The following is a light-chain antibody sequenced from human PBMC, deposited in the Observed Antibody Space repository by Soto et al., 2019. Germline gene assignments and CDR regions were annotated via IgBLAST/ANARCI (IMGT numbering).Light chain of an antibody. V-gene: IGKV3-15*01. Sequence: EIVMTQSPATLSVSPGERGTLSCRTSQSIGSNLAWYLQKPGQAPRLLIYGASTRATGISARFSGSGSGTEFTLTISSLQSEDFAVYYCQQYNNWPITFGQGTRLEIK. CDR1: QSIGSN. CDR2: GAS. J-gene: IGKJ5*01. CDR3: QQYNNWPIT.